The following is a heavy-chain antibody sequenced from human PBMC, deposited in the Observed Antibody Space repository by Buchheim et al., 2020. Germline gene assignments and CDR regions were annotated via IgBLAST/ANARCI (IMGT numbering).Heavy chain of an antibody. D-gene: IGHD6-13*01. CDR3: AKDSTYSSSWLNWFDP. Sequence: EVQLLESGGGLVQPGGSLRLSCAASGFTFSSYAMSWVRQAPGKGLEWVSAISGSGGSTYYADSVKGRFTISRDNSKNTPYLQMNSLRTEDTAVYYCAKDSTYSSSWLNWFDPWGQGTL. J-gene: IGHJ5*02. CDR2: ISGSGGST. CDR1: GFTFSSYA. V-gene: IGHV3-23*01.